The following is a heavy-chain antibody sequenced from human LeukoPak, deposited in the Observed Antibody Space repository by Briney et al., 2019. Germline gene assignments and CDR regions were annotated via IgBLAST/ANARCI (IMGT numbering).Heavy chain of an antibody. J-gene: IGHJ4*02. CDR3: ARDLSATARAYDY. CDR1: GFILSDYN. CDR2: IAISGTYI. V-gene: IGHV3-21*01. D-gene: IGHD1-26*01. Sequence: GGSLRLSCAASGFILSDYNMNWVRQARGKGLEWVSFIAISGTYITYADSVKGRFTISRDNAKNSLYLQMNTLRAEDTAVYYCARDLSATARAYDYWGQGTLVTVSS.